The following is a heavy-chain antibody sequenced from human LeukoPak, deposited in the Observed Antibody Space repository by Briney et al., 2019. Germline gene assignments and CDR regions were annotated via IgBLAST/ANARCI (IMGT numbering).Heavy chain of an antibody. CDR1: GGSFSGYY. V-gene: IGHV4-34*01. D-gene: IGHD3-10*01. J-gene: IGHJ4*02. CDR3: ARSLGYGSGSYRSDY. Sequence: SETLSLTCAVYGGSFSGYYWSWIRQPPGKGLEWIGEINHSGSTNYNPSLKSRVTISVDTSKNQFSLKLSSVTAADTAVYYCARSLGYGSGSYRSDYWGQGTLVTVSS. CDR2: INHSGST.